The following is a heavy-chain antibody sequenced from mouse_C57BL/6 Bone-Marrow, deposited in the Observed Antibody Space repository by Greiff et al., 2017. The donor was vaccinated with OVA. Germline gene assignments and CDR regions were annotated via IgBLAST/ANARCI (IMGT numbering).Heavy chain of an antibody. D-gene: IGHD2-10*02. V-gene: IGHV7-3*01. CDR3: ASSGVFSFAY. CDR1: GFTFTDYY. Sequence: EVKLVESGGGLVQPGGSLSLSCAASGFTFTDYYMSWVRQPPGKALEWLGFIRNKANGYTTEYSASVKGRFTISRDNSQSYLYLRMNALGAEDSATYYCASSGVFSFAYWGQGTLVTVSA. J-gene: IGHJ3*01. CDR2: IRNKANGYTT.